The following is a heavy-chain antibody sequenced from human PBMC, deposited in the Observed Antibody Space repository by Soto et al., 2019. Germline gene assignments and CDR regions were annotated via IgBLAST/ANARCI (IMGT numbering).Heavy chain of an antibody. CDR1: GYTFTIYY. CDR2: INPSGGYT. CDR3: ARRWGTYFDY. J-gene: IGHJ4*02. Sequence: VASVKVSCKASGYTFTIYYMSWVRQAPGQGLEWLGIINPSGGYTTYAQRFLGRVTMTSDTSTSTVHMELGSLTSEDTAVYYCARRWGTYFDYWGQGTLVTVSS. V-gene: IGHV1-46*01. D-gene: IGHD7-27*01.